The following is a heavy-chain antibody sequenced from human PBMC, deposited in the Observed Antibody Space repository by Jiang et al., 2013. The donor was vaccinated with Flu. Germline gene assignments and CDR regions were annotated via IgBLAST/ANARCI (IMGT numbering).Heavy chain of an antibody. Sequence: GSGLVKPSQTLSLTCTVSGASISGSSYYWTWIRQPAGKGLEYIGRIFTSGSTNYNPSLRSRVTISLDTSENQFSLRLTSVTAADTAVYYCARVDTHGSGGYSVDDWGQGTLVTVSS. CDR3: ARVDTHGSGGYSVDD. V-gene: IGHV4-61*02. CDR1: GASISGSSYY. CDR2: IFTSGST. J-gene: IGHJ4*02. D-gene: IGHD3-10*01.